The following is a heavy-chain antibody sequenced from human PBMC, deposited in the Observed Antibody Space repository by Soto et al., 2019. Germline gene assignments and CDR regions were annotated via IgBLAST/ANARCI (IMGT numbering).Heavy chain of an antibody. CDR2: INHRGST. J-gene: IGHJ4*02. D-gene: IGHD6-13*01. Sequence: SETLSLTCAVYGGSFSGYYWSWIRQPPGKGLEWIGEINHRGSTNYNPSLNSRVTISIDTSKNQFSLELRSVTAADTALFYCARGSITASGGPDYWGQGTLVTVSS. CDR3: ARGSITASGGPDY. V-gene: IGHV4-34*01. CDR1: GGSFSGYY.